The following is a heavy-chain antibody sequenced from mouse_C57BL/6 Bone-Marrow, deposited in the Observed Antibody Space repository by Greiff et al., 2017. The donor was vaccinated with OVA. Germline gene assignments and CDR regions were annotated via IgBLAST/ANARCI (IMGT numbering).Heavy chain of an antibody. V-gene: IGHV3-6*01. Sequence: LQQSGPGLVKPSQSLSLTCSVTGYSITSGYYWNWIRQFPGNKLEWMGYISYDGSNNYNPSLKNRISITRDTSKNQFFLKLNSVTTEDTATYYCARATTAAMDYWGQGTSVTVSS. CDR2: ISYDGSN. J-gene: IGHJ4*01. D-gene: IGHD1-2*01. CDR1: GYSITSGYY. CDR3: ARATTAAMDY.